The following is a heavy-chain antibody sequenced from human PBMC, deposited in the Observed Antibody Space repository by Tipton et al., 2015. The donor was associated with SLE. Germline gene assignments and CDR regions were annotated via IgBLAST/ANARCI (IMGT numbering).Heavy chain of an antibody. CDR3: ARVGGIASP. D-gene: IGHD6-13*01. Sequence: TLSLTCTVSGGSISSYYWSWIRQPPGKGLEWIGYIYYSGSTNYNPSLKSRVTISVDTSKNQFSLKLSSVTAADPAVYYCARVGGIASPWGQGTLVTVSS. CDR1: GGSISSYY. V-gene: IGHV4-59*01. J-gene: IGHJ5*02. CDR2: IYYSGST.